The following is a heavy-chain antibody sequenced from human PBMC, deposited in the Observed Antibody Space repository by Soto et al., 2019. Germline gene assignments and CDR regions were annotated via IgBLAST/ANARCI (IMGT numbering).Heavy chain of an antibody. Sequence: QVQLVQSGAEVKKPGSSVKVSCKASGGTFSSYAINWVRQAPGKGLEWMGGIIPIFGTADYAQKFQGRVTITADESTSTAYMELSSLRSEDTAGYYCARAVAGGVYYYYGMDVWGQGTTVTVSS. D-gene: IGHD6-19*01. CDR2: IIPIFGTA. CDR3: ARAVAGGVYYYYGMDV. CDR1: GGTFSSYA. V-gene: IGHV1-69*12. J-gene: IGHJ6*02.